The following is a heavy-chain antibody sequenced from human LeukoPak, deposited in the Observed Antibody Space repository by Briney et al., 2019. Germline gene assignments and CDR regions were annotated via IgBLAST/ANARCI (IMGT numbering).Heavy chain of an antibody. CDR3: ARDEASGPGDY. D-gene: IGHD7-27*01. CDR2: INPNTGGT. CDR1: GYTFTGHY. J-gene: IGHJ4*02. V-gene: IGHV1-2*02. Sequence: ASVKVSCKASGYTFTGHYIHWVRQAPGQGLEWMGWINPNTGGTIYAQNFQGRVTLTRDTSMRTTYMELSSLRSDDTAVYYCARDEASGPGDYWGQGTLVTVSS.